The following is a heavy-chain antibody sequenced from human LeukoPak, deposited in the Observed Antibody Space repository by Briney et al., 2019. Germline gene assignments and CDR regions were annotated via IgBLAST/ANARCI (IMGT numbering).Heavy chain of an antibody. CDR2: INPHNGAT. Sequence: VKVSCKASGYTFTDYYLHWVRQAPGQGPEWMGWINPHNGATNYAQKFQGRVTMTWDTSISTASMEVSRLTSDDTAVYYCARGRSVAVAVWSPPIDYWGRGTLVSVSA. CDR1: GYTFTDYY. CDR3: ARGRSVAVAVWSPPIDY. V-gene: IGHV1-2*02. D-gene: IGHD6-19*01. J-gene: IGHJ4*02.